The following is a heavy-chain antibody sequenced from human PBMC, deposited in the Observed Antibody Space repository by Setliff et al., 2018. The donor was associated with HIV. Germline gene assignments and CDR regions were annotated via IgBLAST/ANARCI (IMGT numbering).Heavy chain of an antibody. CDR1: GGSISSSSYH. Sequence: PSETLSLTCTVSGGSISSSSYHWGWIRQPPGKGLEWIGSIDYSGSAYYNPSLKSRVTISADTSKNQISLNLSSVTAADTAVYYCPLTSTWYYYHYYGVDVWGQGTTVTVSS. CDR2: IDYSGSA. J-gene: IGHJ6*02. CDR3: PLTSTWYYYHYYGVDV. V-gene: IGHV4-39*07. D-gene: IGHD6-13*01.